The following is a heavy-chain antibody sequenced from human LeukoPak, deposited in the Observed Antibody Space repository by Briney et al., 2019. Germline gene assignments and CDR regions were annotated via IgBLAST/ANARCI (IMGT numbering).Heavy chain of an antibody. V-gene: IGHV1-69*05. D-gene: IGHD6-6*01. CDR1: GGTFSSYA. CDR3: ARGGSSSSGGVYFDY. Sequence: SVKVSCKASGGTFSSYAISWVRQAPGQGLEWMGGIIPIFGTANYAQKIQGRVTITTDESTSTAYMELSSLRSEDTAVYYCARGGSSSSGGVYFDYWGQGTLVTVSS. CDR2: IIPIFGTA. J-gene: IGHJ4*02.